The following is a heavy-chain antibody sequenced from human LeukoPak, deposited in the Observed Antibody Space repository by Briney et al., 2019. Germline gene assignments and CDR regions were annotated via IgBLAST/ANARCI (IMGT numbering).Heavy chain of an antibody. CDR2: INPNSGGT. CDR1: GYTFTGYY. Sequence: ASVKVSCKASGYTFTGYYMHWVRQAPGQGLEWMGWINPNSGGTNYAQKFQGRVTMTRDTSISTAYMELSRLRSDDTAVYYCASFEYSSSSGAYGNFDYWGQGTLVTVSS. CDR3: ASFEYSSSSGAYGNFDY. D-gene: IGHD6-6*01. J-gene: IGHJ4*02. V-gene: IGHV1-2*02.